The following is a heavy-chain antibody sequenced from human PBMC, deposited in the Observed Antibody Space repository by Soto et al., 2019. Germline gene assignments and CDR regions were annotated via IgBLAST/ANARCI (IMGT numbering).Heavy chain of an antibody. V-gene: IGHV3-13*05. CDR3: ARESEDLTSNFDY. J-gene: IGHJ4*02. Sequence: PGGSLRLSCAASGFTFSAYDMHWVRQTTGKGPEWVSAIGAADDPYYLDSMKGRFTISRDNAKNSLYLEMNSLRAEDTAVYYCARESEDLTSNFDYWGQGTLVTVSS. CDR1: GFTFSAYD. CDR2: IGAADDP.